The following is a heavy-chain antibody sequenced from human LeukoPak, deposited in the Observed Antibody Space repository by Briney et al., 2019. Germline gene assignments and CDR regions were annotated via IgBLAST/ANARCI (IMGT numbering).Heavy chain of an antibody. CDR1: GFTFSSYW. J-gene: IGHJ5*02. Sequence: GGSLRLSCAASGFTFSSYWMHWVRQALGKGLVWVSRINTDGSSTSYADSVKGRFTISRDNAKNTLYLQMNSLRAEDTAVYYCARDIDCSSTSCYAGFYWFDPWGQGTLVTVSS. V-gene: IGHV3-74*01. CDR2: INTDGSST. CDR3: ARDIDCSSTSCYAGFYWFDP. D-gene: IGHD2-2*01.